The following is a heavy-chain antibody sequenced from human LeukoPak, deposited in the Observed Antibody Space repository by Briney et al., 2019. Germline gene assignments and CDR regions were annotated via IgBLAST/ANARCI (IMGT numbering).Heavy chain of an antibody. D-gene: IGHD6-13*01. Sequence: ASVKVSCKVSGYTLTELSMHWVRQAPGKGLEWMGGFDREDGETIYAQKFQGRVTMTEDTSTDTAYMELSSLRSEDTAVYYCATVGVTTSGTSYFDYWGQGTLVTVSS. CDR2: FDREDGET. CDR3: ATVGVTTSGTSYFDY. J-gene: IGHJ4*02. V-gene: IGHV1-24*01. CDR1: GYTLTELS.